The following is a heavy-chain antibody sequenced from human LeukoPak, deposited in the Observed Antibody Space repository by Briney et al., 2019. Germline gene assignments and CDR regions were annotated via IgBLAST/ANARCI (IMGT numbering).Heavy chain of an antibody. D-gene: IGHD4-17*01. V-gene: IGHV4-59*08. CDR2: IFYSGST. CDR3: ARRGYYGAFDY. CDR1: GGSFSGYY. Sequence: ETLSLTCAVYGGSFSGYYWSWIRQPPGKGLEWIVHIFYSGSTTYNPSLKSRVTISVDTSKNQFSLKLSSVTAADTAVYYCARRGYYGAFDYWGQGTLVTVSS. J-gene: IGHJ4*02.